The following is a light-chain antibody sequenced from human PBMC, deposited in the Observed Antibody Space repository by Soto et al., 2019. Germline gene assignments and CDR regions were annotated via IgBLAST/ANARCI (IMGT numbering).Light chain of an antibody. CDR3: QQYNVWPPM. J-gene: IGKJ1*01. V-gene: IGKV3-15*01. Sequence: EIVMTQSPATLSVSPGERATLSCRASQSVASNIAWYQQKPGQAPRRLIFGASTRATGIPARFSGSGSGTEFTLTISSLQSEDFAVFFCQQYNVWPPMFGQGTKVDIK. CDR2: GAS. CDR1: QSVASN.